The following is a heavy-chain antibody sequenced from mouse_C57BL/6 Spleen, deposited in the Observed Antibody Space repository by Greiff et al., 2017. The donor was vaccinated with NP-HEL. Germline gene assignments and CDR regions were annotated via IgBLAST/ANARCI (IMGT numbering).Heavy chain of an antibody. CDR2: IYPGDGDT. CDR1: GYAFSSSW. V-gene: IGHV1-82*01. CDR3: ASYDYDRDAMDY. D-gene: IGHD2-4*01. Sequence: VQLQQSGPELVKPGASVKISCKASGYAFSSSWMNWVKQRPGKGLEWIGRIYPGDGDTNYNGKFKGKATLTADKSSSTAYMQLSSLTSEDSAVYFCASYDYDRDAMDYWGQGTSVTVSS. J-gene: IGHJ4*01.